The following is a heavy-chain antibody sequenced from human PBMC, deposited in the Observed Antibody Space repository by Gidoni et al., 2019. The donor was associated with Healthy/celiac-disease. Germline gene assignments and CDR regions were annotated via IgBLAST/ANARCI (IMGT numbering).Heavy chain of an antibody. CDR1: GGSFSGYY. J-gene: IGHJ5*02. CDR3: ARGGARYCSSTSCYTRLVSFDP. CDR2: INHSGIT. D-gene: IGHD2-2*02. Sequence: QVQLQQWGAGLLKPSETLSLTCAVYGGSFSGYYWSWIRQPPGKGLEWIGEINHSGITNYNPSLKSRVTISVDTSKNQFSLKLSSVTAADTAVYYCARGGARYCSSTSCYTRLVSFDPWGQGTLVTVSS. V-gene: IGHV4-34*01.